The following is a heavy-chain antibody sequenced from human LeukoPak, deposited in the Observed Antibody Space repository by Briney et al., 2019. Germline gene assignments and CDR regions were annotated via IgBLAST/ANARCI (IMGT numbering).Heavy chain of an antibody. CDR3: AIHPIKQQLVLVDY. J-gene: IGHJ4*02. V-gene: IGHV3-33*01. CDR1: GFIFSNYG. Sequence: GGSLRLSCAASGFIFSNYGMHWVRQAPGKGLEWVAVIWFDGSNQYHADAVKGRFTISRDNSKNTLYLQMSSLRAEDTALYYCAIHPIKQQLVLVDYWGQGTLVTVSS. CDR2: IWFDGSNQ. D-gene: IGHD6-13*01.